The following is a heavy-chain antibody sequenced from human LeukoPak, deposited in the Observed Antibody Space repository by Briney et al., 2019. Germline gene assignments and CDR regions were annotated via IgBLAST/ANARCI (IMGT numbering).Heavy chain of an antibody. J-gene: IGHJ4*02. CDR3: IGTGTHSY. D-gene: IGHD3-10*01. CDR1: GFTFGSFA. Sequence: GGSLRLSCAASGFTFGSFAMSWVRQAPGKGLVWVARINGDGSTTNYADSVQGRFTISRDTAKNTLFLQMNSLGAEDTAVYYCIGTGTHSYWGQGTLVTVSS. CDR2: INGDGSTT. V-gene: IGHV3-74*01.